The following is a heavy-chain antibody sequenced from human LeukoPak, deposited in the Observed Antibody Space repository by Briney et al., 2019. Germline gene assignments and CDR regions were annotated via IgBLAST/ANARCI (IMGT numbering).Heavy chain of an antibody. V-gene: IGHV3-30*18. CDR3: AKDPTWAWELHEGYFDY. Sequence: PGGSLRLSCAAPGFTFSSYGMHWVRQAPGKGLEWVAVISYDGSNKYYADSVKGRFTISRDNSKNTLYLQMNSLRAEDTAVYYCAKDPTWAWELHEGYFDYWGQGTLVTVSS. CDR1: GFTFSSYG. D-gene: IGHD1-26*01. CDR2: ISYDGSNK. J-gene: IGHJ4*02.